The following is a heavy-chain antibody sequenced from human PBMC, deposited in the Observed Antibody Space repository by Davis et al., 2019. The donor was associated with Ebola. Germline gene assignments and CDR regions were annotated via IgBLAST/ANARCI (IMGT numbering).Heavy chain of an antibody. J-gene: IGHJ6*02. CDR3: ARDSPYCSGGSCYGMDV. CDR2: IWYDGSNK. D-gene: IGHD2-15*01. CDR1: GFTFSSYG. V-gene: IGHV3-33*01. Sequence: PGGSLRLSCAASGFTFSSYGMHWVRQAPGKGLEWVAVIWYDGSNKYYPDSVKGRFTISRDNSKNTLYLQMNSLRVEDTAVYYCARDSPYCSGGSCYGMDVWGQGTTVTVSS.